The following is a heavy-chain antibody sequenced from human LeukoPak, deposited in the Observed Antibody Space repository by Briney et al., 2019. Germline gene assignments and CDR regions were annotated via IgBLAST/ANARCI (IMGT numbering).Heavy chain of an antibody. CDR1: GGSISSSSYY. D-gene: IGHD5-12*01. V-gene: IGHV4-39*07. J-gene: IGHJ4*02. CDR2: IYHSGST. CDR3: AGTHSGYDFGYFDY. Sequence: PSETLSLTCTVSGGSISSSSYYWGWIRQPPGKGLEWIGEIYHSGSTNYNPSLKSRVTISVDKSKNQFSLKLSSVTAADTAVYYCAGTHSGYDFGYFDYWGQGTLVTVSS.